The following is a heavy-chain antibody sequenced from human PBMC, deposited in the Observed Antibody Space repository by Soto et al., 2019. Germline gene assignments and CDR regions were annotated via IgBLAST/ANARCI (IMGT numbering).Heavy chain of an antibody. J-gene: IGHJ6*02. V-gene: IGHV5-51*01. CDR3: ARFFGDYVSFFYYGMDV. CDR2: IYPGDSDT. Sequence: PGESLKISCKGSGYSFTSYWIGWVRQMPGKCLEWMWIIYPGDSDTRYSPSFQGQVTISADKSISTAYLQWSSLKASDTAMYYCARFFGDYVSFFYYGMDVWGQGTTVTVSS. CDR1: GYSFTSYW. D-gene: IGHD4-17*01.